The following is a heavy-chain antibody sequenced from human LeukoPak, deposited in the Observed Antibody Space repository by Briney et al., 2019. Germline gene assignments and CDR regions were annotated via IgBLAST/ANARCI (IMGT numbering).Heavy chain of an antibody. CDR3: ARVPSVHVLRFLEWLFFDY. D-gene: IGHD3-3*01. CDR1: GFTFSSYA. J-gene: IGHJ4*02. Sequence: GGSLRLSCAASGFTFSSYAMHWVRQAPGKGLEWVANIKQDGSEKYYVDSVKGRFTISRDNAKNSLYLQMNSLRAEDTAVYYCARVPSVHVLRFLEWLFFDYWGQGTLVTVSS. CDR2: IKQDGSEK. V-gene: IGHV3-7*01.